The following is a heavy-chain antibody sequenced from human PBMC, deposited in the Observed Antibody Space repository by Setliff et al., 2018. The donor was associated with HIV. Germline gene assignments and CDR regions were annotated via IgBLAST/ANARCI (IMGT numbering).Heavy chain of an antibody. J-gene: IGHJ4*02. Sequence: SETLSLTCTVSGASITSHYWSWIRQSPGRELEWIGYIYSTGSTNYNPSLQSRVSISMDASKNKFSLKVTSVTSADTAVYYCATGAGFYGDYTFDYWGQGNLVTVSS. CDR2: IYSTGST. D-gene: IGHD4-17*01. V-gene: IGHV4-59*11. CDR3: ATGAGFYGDYTFDY. CDR1: GASITSHY.